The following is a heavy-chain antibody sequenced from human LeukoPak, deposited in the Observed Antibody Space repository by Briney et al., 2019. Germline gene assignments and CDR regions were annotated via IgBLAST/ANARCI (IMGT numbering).Heavy chain of an antibody. Sequence: ASVKVSCKASGYTLSTYTMHWLRQAPGQRPEWMGCIYAGDGNVKYSQNFQARVTITRDTSANTAYLELSSLRSEDTAVYYCAREVAIWGQGTLVTVSS. D-gene: IGHD2-15*01. V-gene: IGHV1-3*01. J-gene: IGHJ4*02. CDR2: IYAGDGNV. CDR3: AREVAI. CDR1: GYTLSTYT.